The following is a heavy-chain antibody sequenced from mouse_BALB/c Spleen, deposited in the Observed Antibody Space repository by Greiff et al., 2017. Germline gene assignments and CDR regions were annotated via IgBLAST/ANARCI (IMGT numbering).Heavy chain of an antibody. CDR3: TRSAYGYGAWFAY. CDR1: GYTFTSYW. V-gene: IGHV1-69*02. CDR2: IYPSDSYT. Sequence: VQLQQPGAELVRPGASVKLSCKASGYTFTSYWINWVKQRPGQGLEWIGNIYPSDSYTNYNQKFKDKATLTVDKSSSTAYMQLSSPTSEDSAVYDCTRSAYGYGAWFAYWGQGTLVTVSA. J-gene: IGHJ3*01. D-gene: IGHD2-2*01.